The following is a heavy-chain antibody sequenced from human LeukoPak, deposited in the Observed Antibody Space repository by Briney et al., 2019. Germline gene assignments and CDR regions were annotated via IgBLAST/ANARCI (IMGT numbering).Heavy chain of an antibody. D-gene: IGHD3-22*01. CDR1: GFTVSSNY. CDR2: IYSAGST. Sequence: GGSLRLSCAASGFTVSSNYMSWARQAPGKGLEWVSVIYSAGSTYYADSVKGRFTISRDNSKNTLYLQMNSLRAEDTAVYYCVRQKYYDSSGYYYYAFDIWGQGTMVTVSS. V-gene: IGHV3-66*04. J-gene: IGHJ3*02. CDR3: VRQKYYDSSGYYYYAFDI.